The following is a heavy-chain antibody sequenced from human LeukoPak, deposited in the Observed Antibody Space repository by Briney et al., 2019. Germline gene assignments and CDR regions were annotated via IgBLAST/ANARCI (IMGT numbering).Heavy chain of an antibody. V-gene: IGHV3-23*01. Sequence: GSLRLSCAASGFIFSTYNMNWVRQAPGKGLEWVSAISGSGGSTYYADSVKGRFTISRDNSKNTLYLQMNSLRAEDTAVYYCARRSVYCSSTSCYTIDYWGQGTLVTVSS. CDR3: ARRSVYCSSTSCYTIDY. CDR1: GFIFSTYN. CDR2: ISGSGGST. J-gene: IGHJ4*02. D-gene: IGHD2-2*02.